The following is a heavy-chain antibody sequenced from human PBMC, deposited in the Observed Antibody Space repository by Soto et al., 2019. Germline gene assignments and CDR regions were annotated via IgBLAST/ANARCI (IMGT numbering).Heavy chain of an antibody. J-gene: IGHJ4*02. CDR1: GFAFSTYT. Sequence: GGSLRLSCAASGFAFSTYTMSWVRQALGKGLEWVSGISGGGSNTFYADYVKGRFTISRDNSKNTLLLQMNSLGAEDTAVYYCAKDSNKYSSSLRGRYFDYWGQGIGVTVSS. CDR3: AKDSNKYSSSLRGRYFDY. V-gene: IGHV3-23*01. D-gene: IGHD4-4*01. CDR2: ISGGGSNT.